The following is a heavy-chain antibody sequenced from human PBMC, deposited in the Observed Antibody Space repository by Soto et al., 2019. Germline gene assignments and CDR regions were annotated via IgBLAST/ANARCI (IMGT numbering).Heavy chain of an antibody. V-gene: IGHV4-34*01. Sequence: QVQLQQWGAGLLKPSETLSLTCAVYGGSFSGYYWSWIRQPPGKGLEWIGEINHSGSTNYNPSLKSRVTISVDTSKNQFSLKLSSVTAADTAVYYCARDRAWVLRGIIRLYQWFDPWGQGTLVTVSS. CDR1: GGSFSGYY. CDR3: ARDRAWVLRGIIRLYQWFDP. CDR2: INHSGST. J-gene: IGHJ5*02. D-gene: IGHD2-2*01.